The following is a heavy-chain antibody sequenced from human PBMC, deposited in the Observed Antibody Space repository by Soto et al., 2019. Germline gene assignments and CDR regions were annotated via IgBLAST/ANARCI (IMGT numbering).Heavy chain of an antibody. J-gene: IGHJ2*01. CDR1: GGTFSSYA. D-gene: IGHD5-12*01. V-gene: IGHV1-69*01. CDR3: ARGLGGYGGYDTWYFDL. Sequence: QVQLVQSGAEVKKPGSTVKVSCKASGGTFSSYAISWVRQASGQGLEWMGEIIPILGTANYAQKFQGRDRITAVESRGTACMELSSFRSEATGVYYWARGLGGYGGYDTWYFDLWGRGTLVTVSS. CDR2: IIPILGTA.